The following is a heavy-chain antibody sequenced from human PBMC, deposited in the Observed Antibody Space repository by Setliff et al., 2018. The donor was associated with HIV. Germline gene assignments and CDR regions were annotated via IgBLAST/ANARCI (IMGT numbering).Heavy chain of an antibody. J-gene: IGHJ3*02. Sequence: SVKVSCKASGGTFSSYAISWVRQAPGQGLEWMGGIIPIFGTAKSAQKFQGRVTMATDTSTSTAYMELRSLRSDDTAVYYCARVRLIFTMIVVVSGAFDIWGQGTMVTVSS. CDR2: IIPIFGTA. CDR3: ARVRLIFTMIVVVSGAFDI. V-gene: IGHV1-69*05. CDR1: GGTFSSYA. D-gene: IGHD3-22*01.